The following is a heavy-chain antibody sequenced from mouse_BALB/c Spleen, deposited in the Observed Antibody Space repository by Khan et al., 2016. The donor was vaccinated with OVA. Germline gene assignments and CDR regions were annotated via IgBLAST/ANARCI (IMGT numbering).Heavy chain of an antibody. D-gene: IGHD2-14*01. J-gene: IGHJ3*01. Sequence: QVQLKESGAELARPGASVKMSCKASGYTFTTYTIHWVKQRPGQGLEWIGYIIPSNDYTNYNQKFKDRATLTADTSSSTAYMQLSSLTSEDSAVYYWGREWAYCRSGGWFDYWGQGTLVTGSA. CDR2: IIPSNDYT. CDR1: GYTFTTYT. V-gene: IGHV1-4*01. CDR3: GREWAYCRSGGWFDY.